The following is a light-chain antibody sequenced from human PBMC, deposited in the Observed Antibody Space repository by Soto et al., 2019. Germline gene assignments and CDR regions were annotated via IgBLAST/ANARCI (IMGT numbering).Light chain of an antibody. CDR3: QQYYSTPPF. Sequence: DIVMTQSPDSLAVSLGERATINCKSSQSVLYSSNNKNYLAWYQQKPGQPPKLLIYWASTRESGVPDRFSGSGSGTDFTLTISSLQAEDVAVYYCQQYYSTPPFFGQGTKLVIK. J-gene: IGKJ2*01. V-gene: IGKV4-1*01. CDR2: WAS. CDR1: QSVLYSSNNKNY.